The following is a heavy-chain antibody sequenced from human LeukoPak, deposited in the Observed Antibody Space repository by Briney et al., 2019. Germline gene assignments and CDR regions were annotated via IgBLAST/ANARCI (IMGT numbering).Heavy chain of an antibody. CDR2: INSDGSST. J-gene: IGHJ5*02. CDR3: ARDRGTLGFDP. CDR1: GFTFSNYW. Sequence: PGGSLRLSCTASGFTFSNYWMSWIRQAPGKGLVWVSRINSDGSSTSYADSVKGRFTISRDNAKNTLYLQMNSLRAEDTAVYYCARDRGTLGFDPWGQGTLVTVSS. D-gene: IGHD1-1*01. V-gene: IGHV3-74*01.